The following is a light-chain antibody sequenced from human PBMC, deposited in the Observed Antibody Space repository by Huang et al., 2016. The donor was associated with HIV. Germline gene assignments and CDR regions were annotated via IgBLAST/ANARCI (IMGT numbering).Light chain of an antibody. V-gene: IGKV3-11*01. J-gene: IGKJ4*01. Sequence: EIVLTQSPPTLSWYPGEAVTLSCKASHNIANHLAWYQYKPGQPPRLLIYDASTRVTGIPARFSGGGSWTLFTLTIDNLQADDFALYFCQQHTDRPTFGGGSKV. CDR3: QQHTDRPT. CDR1: HNIANH. CDR2: DAS.